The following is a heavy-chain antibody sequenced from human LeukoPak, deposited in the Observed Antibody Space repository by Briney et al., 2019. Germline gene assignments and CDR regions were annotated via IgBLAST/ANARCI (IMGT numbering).Heavy chain of an antibody. CDR1: GFTFSSSA. J-gene: IGHJ4*02. V-gene: IGHV3-23*01. CDR3: AKNPMDSFFDY. Sequence: GGSLRLSCAASGFTFSSSAMNWVRQAPGKGLEWVSTISGSGDRTYYADSVKGRFTISRDNSKNTLFLQMNSLRAEDTAVYYCAKNPMDSFFDYWGQGTLVTVSS. CDR2: ISGSGDRT. D-gene: IGHD3-10*01.